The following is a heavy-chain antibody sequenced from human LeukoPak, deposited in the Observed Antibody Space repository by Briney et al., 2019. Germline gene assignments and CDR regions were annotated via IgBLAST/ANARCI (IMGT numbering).Heavy chain of an antibody. CDR2: MNPNSGNT. CDR1: GYTFSSYD. J-gene: IGHJ6*03. CDR3: ARVKYYYYMDV. V-gene: IGHV1-8*01. Sequence: ASEKVSGKASGYTFSSYDINWVRQATGQGLQWMGWMNPNSGNTGYAQKFQGRVTMTRNTSISTAYMELSSLRSEDTAVYYCARVKYYYYMDVWGKGTTVTVSS.